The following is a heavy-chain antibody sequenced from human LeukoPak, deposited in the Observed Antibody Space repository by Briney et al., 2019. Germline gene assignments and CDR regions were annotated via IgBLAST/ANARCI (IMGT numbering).Heavy chain of an antibody. CDR3: ARGLSGYDSGHYYMDV. CDR2: ISAYNGNT. J-gene: IGHJ6*03. CDR1: GYTFTSYG. Sequence: ASVKVSCKASGYTFTSYGISWVRQAPGQGLEWMGWISAYNGNTNYAQKPQGRVTMTTDTSTSTAYMELRSLRSDDTAVYYCARGLSGYDSGHYYMDVWGKGTTVTISS. D-gene: IGHD5-12*01. V-gene: IGHV1-18*01.